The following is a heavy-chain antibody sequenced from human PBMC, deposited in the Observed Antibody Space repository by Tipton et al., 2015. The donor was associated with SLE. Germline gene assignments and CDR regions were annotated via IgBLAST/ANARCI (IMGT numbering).Heavy chain of an antibody. CDR3: ARDQHSSSGCPFDL. CDR1: GGSISSYY. CDR2: IYYSGST. Sequence: TLSLTCTVSGGSISSYYWSWIRQPPGKGLEWIGYIYYSGSTNYNPSLKSRVTIAVDTSKNQFSLKLSSVTAADTAVYYCARDQHSSSGCPFDLWGRGTLVTVTS. J-gene: IGHJ2*01. D-gene: IGHD6-13*01. V-gene: IGHV4-59*01.